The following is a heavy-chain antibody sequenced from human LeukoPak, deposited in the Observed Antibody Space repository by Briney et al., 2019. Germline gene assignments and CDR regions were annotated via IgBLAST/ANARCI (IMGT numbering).Heavy chain of an antibody. Sequence: GGSLRLSCAASGFTFSSYAMSWVRQAPGKGLEWVAVISYDGSNKYYADSVRGRFTISRDNAKNSLYLQMNSLRAEDTAVYYCARRSIAVAGPFDYWGQGTLVTVSS. V-gene: IGHV3-30*04. J-gene: IGHJ4*02. CDR2: ISYDGSNK. D-gene: IGHD6-19*01. CDR3: ARRSIAVAGPFDY. CDR1: GFTFSSYA.